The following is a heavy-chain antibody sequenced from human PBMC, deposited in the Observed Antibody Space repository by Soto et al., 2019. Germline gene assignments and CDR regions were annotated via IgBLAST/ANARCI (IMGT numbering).Heavy chain of an antibody. J-gene: IGHJ6*02. CDR1: GFTFSSYA. CDR3: AKDLGRGRDSSGYYYAWYYYGMDV. CDR2: ISGSGGST. D-gene: IGHD3-22*01. Sequence: GGSLRLSCAASGFTFSSYAMSWVRQAPGKGLEWVSAISGSGGSTYYADSVKGRFTISRDNSKNTLYLQMNSLRAEDTAVYYCAKDLGRGRDSSGYYYAWYYYGMDVWGQGTTVTVSS. V-gene: IGHV3-23*01.